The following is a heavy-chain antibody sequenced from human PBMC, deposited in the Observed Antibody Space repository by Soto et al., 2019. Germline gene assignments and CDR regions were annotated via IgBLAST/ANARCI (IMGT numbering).Heavy chain of an antibody. J-gene: IGHJ5*02. Sequence: QVQLVESGGGLVKPGGSLRLSCAASGFTFSDYYMGWIRQAPGKGLDWVSYINGNGDIIKYADSVKGRFTISRDNAKNSLFLQMNSLGADDTAVYYCARDPIRGDGYTYDHWGQGTLITVSS. D-gene: IGHD5-12*01. CDR2: INGNGDII. CDR3: ARDPIRGDGYTYDH. V-gene: IGHV3-11*01. CDR1: GFTFSDYY.